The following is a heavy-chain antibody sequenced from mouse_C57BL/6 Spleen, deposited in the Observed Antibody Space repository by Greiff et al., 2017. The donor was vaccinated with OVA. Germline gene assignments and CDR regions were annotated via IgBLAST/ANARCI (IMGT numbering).Heavy chain of an antibody. V-gene: IGHV5-9*01. CDR2: ISGGGGNT. CDR3: ARLQNYYGSSPWFAY. Sequence: DVKLVESGGGLVKPGGSLKLSCAASGFTFSSYTMSWVRQTPEKRLEWVATISGGGGNTYYPDSVKGRFTISRDNAKNTLYLQMSSLRSEDTALYYCARLQNYYGSSPWFAYWGQGTLVTVSA. J-gene: IGHJ3*01. CDR1: GFTFSSYT. D-gene: IGHD1-1*01.